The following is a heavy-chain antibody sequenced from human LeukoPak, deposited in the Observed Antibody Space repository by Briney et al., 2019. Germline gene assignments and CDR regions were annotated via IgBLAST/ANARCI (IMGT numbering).Heavy chain of an antibody. CDR2: ISYDGRRK. Sequence: GGSLRLACAASGFSLSKYGMHWVRPVPGKGLEWVALISYDGRRKYYADSMKGRFTISRDNFKNTLNLQMNSLRAEDTAVYYCAKEGTSMAFDGDYFDYWGQGTLVTVSS. CDR1: GFSLSKYG. CDR3: AKEGTSMAFDGDYFDY. V-gene: IGHV3-30*18. D-gene: IGHD1-1*01. J-gene: IGHJ4*01.